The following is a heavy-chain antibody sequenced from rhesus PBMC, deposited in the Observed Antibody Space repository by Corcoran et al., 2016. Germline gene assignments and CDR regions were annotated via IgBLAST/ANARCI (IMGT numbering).Heavy chain of an antibody. J-gene: IGHJ2*01. CDR3: ARRGVYWYFDL. V-gene: IGHV4-80*01. CDR2: INGNSGST. CDR1: GASISSYW. D-gene: IGHD3-34*01. Sequence: QVQLQESGPGLVKPSETLSLTCAVSGASISSYWWNWIRQLPGKGLEWIGEINGNSGSTNYNPSLKSRVTISTDASKNQFSLKLSSVTAADTAVYYCARRGVYWYFDLWGPGTPITISS.